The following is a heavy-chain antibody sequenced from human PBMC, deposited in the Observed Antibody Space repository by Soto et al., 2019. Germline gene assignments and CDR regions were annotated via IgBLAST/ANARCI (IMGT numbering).Heavy chain of an antibody. CDR2: IYYSGST. CDR3: ARGPITIFGVVIYYFDY. J-gene: IGHJ4*02. D-gene: IGHD3-3*01. V-gene: IGHV4-59*01. CDR1: GVSISSYY. Sequence: SETLSLTCTVSGVSISSYYWSWIRQPPGKGLEWIGYIYYSGSTNYNPSLKSRVTISVDTSKNQFSLKLSSVTAADTAVYYCARGPITIFGVVIYYFDYWGQGTLVTVSS.